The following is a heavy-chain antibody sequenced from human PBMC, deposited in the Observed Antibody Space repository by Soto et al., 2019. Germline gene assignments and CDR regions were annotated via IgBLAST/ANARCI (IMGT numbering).Heavy chain of an antibody. CDR2: INHSGST. V-gene: IGHV4-34*01. D-gene: IGHD2-2*02. CDR1: SGSFSDYY. J-gene: IGHJ5*02. Sequence: QVQLQQWGAGLLKPSETLSLSCAVYSGSFSDYYWSWIRQPPGKGLEWIGEINHSGSTNYNPSLKSRVTMSVDTSNKQFSLKLTSVTAADTAVYYCASRGGYCRSASCYIPFDPWGQGTPVTVSS. CDR3: ASRGGYCRSASCYIPFDP.